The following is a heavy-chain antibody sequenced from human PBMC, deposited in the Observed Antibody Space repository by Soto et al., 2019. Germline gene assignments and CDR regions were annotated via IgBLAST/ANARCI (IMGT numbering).Heavy chain of an antibody. CDR1: GGTFSSYA. Sequence: ASVKVSCKASGGTFSSYAISWVRQAPGQGLEWMGGIIPIFGTANYAQKFQGRVTITAGESTSTAYMELSSLRSEDTAVYYCARVRGYYDSSGYYPPISYFDYWGQGTLVTVSS. CDR3: ARVRGYYDSSGYYPPISYFDY. D-gene: IGHD3-22*01. CDR2: IIPIFGTA. J-gene: IGHJ4*02. V-gene: IGHV1-69*13.